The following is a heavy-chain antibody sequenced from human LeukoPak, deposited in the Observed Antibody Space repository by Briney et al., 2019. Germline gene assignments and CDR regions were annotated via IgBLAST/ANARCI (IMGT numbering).Heavy chain of an antibody. Sequence: NPSETLSLTCAVYGGSFSGYYWSWIRQPPRKGLEWIGEINHSGSTNYNPSLKSRVTISVDKSKNQFSLKLTSVTAADTAVYHCSRGAVGATRGSLDYWGQGTLVTVSS. CDR1: GGSFSGYY. V-gene: IGHV4-34*01. D-gene: IGHD1-26*01. CDR2: INHSGST. CDR3: SRGAVGATRGSLDY. J-gene: IGHJ4*02.